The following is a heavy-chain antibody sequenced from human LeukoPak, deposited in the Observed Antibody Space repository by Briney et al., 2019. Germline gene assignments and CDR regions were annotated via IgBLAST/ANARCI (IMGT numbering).Heavy chain of an antibody. J-gene: IGHJ4*02. D-gene: IGHD2/OR15-2a*01. V-gene: IGHV3-7*01. Sequence: GGSLRLSCAASAFTFSRYWMTRVRQAPGKGLEWVANIKKDGSNKNYVDSVKGRFTISRDNAKNSLYLQMNSLRVEDTAVYYCARDVSDEYDSASRIHLDFWGRGSLVTVSS. CDR3: ARDVSDEYDSASRIHLDF. CDR1: AFTFSRYW. CDR2: IKKDGSNK.